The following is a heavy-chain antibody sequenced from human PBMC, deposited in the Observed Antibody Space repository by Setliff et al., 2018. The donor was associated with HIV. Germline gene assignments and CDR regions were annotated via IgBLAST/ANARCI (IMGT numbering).Heavy chain of an antibody. J-gene: IGHJ4*02. CDR3: ARDPTGGAARSVDY. CDR2: IIPIFGTA. CDR1: GGTFSSYV. D-gene: IGHD6-6*01. V-gene: IGHV1-69*13. Sequence: GASVKVSCKASGGTFSSYVISWVRQAPGQGLEWMGGIIPIFGTANYAQKFQRRLTITADESTNTAYMELIGLKSEDTAVYYCARDPTGGAARSVDYWGQGTLVTVSS.